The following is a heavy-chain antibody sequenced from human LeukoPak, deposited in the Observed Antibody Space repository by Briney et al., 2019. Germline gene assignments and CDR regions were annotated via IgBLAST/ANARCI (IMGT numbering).Heavy chain of an antibody. CDR1: GGSINSGDYY. Sequence: SETLSLTCTVSGGSINSGDYYRVWIRQPPGKGLEWIGSIYYSGSTSYNPSLKSRVTMTVDTSKSQFSLKLSSVTAADTAVYYCARGPSTVTTRRDYYFDYWGQGTLVTVSS. V-gene: IGHV4-39*07. CDR2: IYYSGST. D-gene: IGHD4-17*01. CDR3: ARGPSTVTTRRDYYFDY. J-gene: IGHJ4*02.